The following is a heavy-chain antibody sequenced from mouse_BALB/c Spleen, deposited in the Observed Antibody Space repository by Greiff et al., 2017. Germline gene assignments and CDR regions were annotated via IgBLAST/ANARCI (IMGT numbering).Heavy chain of an antibody. CDR3: ARDGGYYAMDY. CDR2: ISSGGSYT. J-gene: IGHJ4*01. CDR1: GFTFSSYA. V-gene: IGHV5-9-4*01. Sequence: EVQLVESGGDLVKPGGSLKLSCAASGFTFSSYAMSWVRQSPEKRLEWVAEISSGGSYTYYPDTVTGRFTISRDNAKNTLYLEMSSLRSEDTAMYYCARDGGYYAMDYWGQGTSVTVSS.